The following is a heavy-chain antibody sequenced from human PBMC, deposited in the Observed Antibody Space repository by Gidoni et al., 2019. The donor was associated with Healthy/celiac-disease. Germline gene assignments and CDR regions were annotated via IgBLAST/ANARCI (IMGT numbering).Heavy chain of an antibody. CDR2: ISAYNGNT. CDR1: GYTFTSYG. D-gene: IGHD3-3*01. CDR3: ARVPRGDDFWSGYFIRHFDY. V-gene: IGHV1-18*01. Sequence: QVQLVQSGAEVKKPGASVKVSCKAAGYTFTSYGISWVRQAPGQGLEWMGWISAYNGNTNYAQKLQGRVTMTTDTSTSTAYMELRSLRSDDTAVYYCARVPRGDDFWSGYFIRHFDYWGQGTLVTVSS. J-gene: IGHJ4*02.